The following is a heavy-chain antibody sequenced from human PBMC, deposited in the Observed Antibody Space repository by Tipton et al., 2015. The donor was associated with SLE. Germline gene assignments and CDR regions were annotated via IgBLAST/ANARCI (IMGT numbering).Heavy chain of an antibody. J-gene: IGHJ6*02. CDR2: INHSGST. Sequence: TLSLTCAVYGGSFSGYYWSWIRQPPGKGLEWIGEINHSGSTNYNPSLKSRVTISVDTSKNQFSLKLSSVTAADTAVYYCARNGYDFWTGTSYGMDVWGQGTTVTVSS. CDR1: GGSFSGYY. V-gene: IGHV4-34*01. D-gene: IGHD3-3*01. CDR3: ARNGYDFWTGTSYGMDV.